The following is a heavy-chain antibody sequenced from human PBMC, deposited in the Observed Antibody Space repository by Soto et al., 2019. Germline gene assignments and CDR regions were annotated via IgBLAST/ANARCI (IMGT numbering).Heavy chain of an antibody. CDR2: IYQTGST. V-gene: IGHV4-4*02. D-gene: IGHD6-6*01. J-gene: IGHJ6*02. CDR3: ARVSSSSAFGMDV. Sequence: PSETLSLTCAVSGGSISTINWWTWVRQPPGKGLDWIGEIYQTGSTSYNPSLESRVTISIDKSKNQFSLKLRSVTAADTAVYYCARVSSSSAFGMDVWGPGTTVTVSS. CDR1: GGSISTINW.